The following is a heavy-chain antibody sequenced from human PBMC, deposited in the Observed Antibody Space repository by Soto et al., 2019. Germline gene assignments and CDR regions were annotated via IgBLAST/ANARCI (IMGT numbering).Heavy chain of an antibody. J-gene: IGHJ4*02. CDR2: INPNTCDI. V-gene: IGHV1-46*01. Sequence: ASVKVSSNESGYKLTSYYLHCVLQAPGQVLEWLGTINPNTCDISDAANFQGRDTVTRDTSTSIVYMQLRSLRFEDTAVYYCARARPPDSWGQGTLVTVSS. CDR1: GYKLTSYY. CDR3: ARARPPDS.